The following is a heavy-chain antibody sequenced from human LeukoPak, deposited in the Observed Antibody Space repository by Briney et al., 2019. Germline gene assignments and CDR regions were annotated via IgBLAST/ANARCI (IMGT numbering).Heavy chain of an antibody. V-gene: IGHV3-23*01. CDR1: GFTFSSYA. J-gene: IGHJ4*02. Sequence: PGGSLRLSCAASGFTFSSYAMSWVRQTPGKGLEWVSAISGSGGSTYYADSVKGRFTISRDNSKNTLYLQMNSLSAEDTAVYYCAKDADSSGYYLYYFDYWGQGTLVTVSS. CDR3: AKDADSSGYYLYYFDY. CDR2: ISGSGGST. D-gene: IGHD3-22*01.